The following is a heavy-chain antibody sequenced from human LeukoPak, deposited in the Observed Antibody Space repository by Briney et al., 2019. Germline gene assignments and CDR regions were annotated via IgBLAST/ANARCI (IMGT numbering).Heavy chain of an antibody. Sequence: GGSLRLSCAASEFTFSTYEMNWVRQAPGKGLEWIAYIMGGGRVIYYKDSVKGRFIISRDNAKKSLFLQMNSLRVEDTAVYYCWGTDKTGPETFDVWGRGTMVTVSS. V-gene: IGHV3-48*03. CDR2: IMGGGRVI. CDR3: WGTDKTGPETFDV. D-gene: IGHD3-16*01. J-gene: IGHJ3*01. CDR1: EFTFSTYE.